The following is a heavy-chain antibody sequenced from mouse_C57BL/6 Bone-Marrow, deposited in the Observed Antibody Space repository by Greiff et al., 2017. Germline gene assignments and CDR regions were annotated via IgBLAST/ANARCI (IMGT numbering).Heavy chain of an antibody. CDR2: IDPANGNT. CDR3: ARWFYYVDSSSPSAMDY. Sequence: EVQLQQSVAELVRPGASVKLSCTASGFNINNTYMHWVKQRPEQGLEWIGRIDPANGNTKYAPKFQGKATLTADTSSNTAYLQLSSLTSEYTAICYCARWFYYVDSSSPSAMDYWGQGTSVTVSS. CDR1: GFNINNTY. J-gene: IGHJ4*01. V-gene: IGHV14-3*01. D-gene: IGHD1-1*01.